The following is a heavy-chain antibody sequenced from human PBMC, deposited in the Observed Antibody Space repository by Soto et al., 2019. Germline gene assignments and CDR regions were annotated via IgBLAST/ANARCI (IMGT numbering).Heavy chain of an antibody. CDR1: GFTFSSYA. J-gene: IGHJ4*02. CDR2: ISGSGGST. CDR3: AKGARRAAAGRSYFGY. D-gene: IGHD6-13*01. Sequence: EVQLLESGGGLVQPGGSLRLSCAASGFTFSSYAMSWVRQAPGKGLEWVSAISGSGGSTYYADSVKGRFTISRDNSKNTPYLQLNSLRAEDTPVYYCAKGARRAAAGRSYFGYWGQGTLVTVSS. V-gene: IGHV3-23*01.